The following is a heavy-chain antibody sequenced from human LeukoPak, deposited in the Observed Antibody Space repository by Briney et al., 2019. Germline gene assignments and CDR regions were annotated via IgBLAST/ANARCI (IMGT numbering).Heavy chain of an antibody. V-gene: IGHV4-61*02. J-gene: IGHJ3*02. CDR1: GDSISSGDYY. CDR3: ARGPYSYDSSGAFDI. Sequence: PSETLSLTCAVSGDSISSGDYYWSWIRQPAGKGLEWIGRISSSGSTNYNPSLKSRVTISVDTSKNQFSLKLSSVTAADTAVYFCARGPYSYDSSGAFDIWGQGTMVTVSS. D-gene: IGHD3-22*01. CDR2: ISSSGST.